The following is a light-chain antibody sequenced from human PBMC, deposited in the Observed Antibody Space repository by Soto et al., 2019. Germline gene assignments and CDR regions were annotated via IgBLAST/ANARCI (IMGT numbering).Light chain of an antibody. CDR3: QHYNRWPLT. J-gene: IGKJ4*01. V-gene: IGKV3D-15*01. CDR2: DAS. CDR1: QSVSSY. Sequence: EIVLTQSPATLSLSPGERATLSCRASQSVSSYLSWYQQKPGQAPRLLIYDASTRATGIPARFSGSGSGTEFTLTISSLQSEDFGVYYCQHYNRWPLTFGGGTKVDI.